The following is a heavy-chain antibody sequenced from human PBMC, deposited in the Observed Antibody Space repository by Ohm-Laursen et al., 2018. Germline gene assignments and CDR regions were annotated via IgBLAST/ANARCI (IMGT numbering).Heavy chain of an antibody. Sequence: SLRLSCSASNFPFRGYGMHWVRQAPGKGLEWVALIWYDGSRQYYADSVKGRFTISRDNTRNTLSLQMNSLRAEDTGVYYCARGMGNFYYFDDWGQGTQVVVSS. D-gene: IGHD7-27*01. CDR2: IWYDGSRQ. J-gene: IGHJ4*02. V-gene: IGHV3-33*01. CDR3: ARGMGNFYYFDD. CDR1: NFPFRGYG.